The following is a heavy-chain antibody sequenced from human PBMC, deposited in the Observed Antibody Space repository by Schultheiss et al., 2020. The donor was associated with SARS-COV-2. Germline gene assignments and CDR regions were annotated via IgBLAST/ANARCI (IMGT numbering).Heavy chain of an antibody. CDR3: ARDNWNGNVDAFDI. J-gene: IGHJ3*02. CDR2: IYYSGST. CDR1: GGSISSGGYY. V-gene: IGHV4-31*03. Sequence: SETLSLTCTVSGGSISSGGYYWSWIRQHPGKGLEWIGYIYYSGSTYYNPSLKSRLIISVDTSKNHFSLKLSSVTAADTAVYYCARDNWNGNVDAFDIWGQGTMVTVSS. D-gene: IGHD1-1*01.